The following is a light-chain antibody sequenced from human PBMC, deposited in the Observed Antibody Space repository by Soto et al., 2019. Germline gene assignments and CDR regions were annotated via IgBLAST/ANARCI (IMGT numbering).Light chain of an antibody. J-gene: IGKJ4*01. V-gene: IGKV3-11*01. Sequence: EIVLTQSPATLSLSPGDRPTLSCRASLSVNNYLAWYQQKSGQAPRLLIYHASNRATGVPARFSGSGSGTDFTLTISNLEPEDFAVYYCQQCGNRALTFGGGTKVEIK. CDR3: QQCGNRALT. CDR2: HAS. CDR1: LSVNNY.